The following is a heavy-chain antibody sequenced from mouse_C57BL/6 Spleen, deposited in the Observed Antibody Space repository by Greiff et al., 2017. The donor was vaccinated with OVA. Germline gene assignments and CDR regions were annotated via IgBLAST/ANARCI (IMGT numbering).Heavy chain of an antibody. V-gene: IGHV1-15*01. CDR2: IDPETGGT. CDR3: TRGDSSANFDY. CDR1: GYTFTDYE. D-gene: IGHD3-2*02. Sequence: VQLVESGAELVRPGASVTLSCKASGYTFTDYEMHWVKQTPVHGLEWIGAIDPETGGTAYNQKFKGKAILTADKSSSTAYMELRSLTSEDSAVYYCTRGDSSANFDYWGQGTTLTVSS. J-gene: IGHJ2*01.